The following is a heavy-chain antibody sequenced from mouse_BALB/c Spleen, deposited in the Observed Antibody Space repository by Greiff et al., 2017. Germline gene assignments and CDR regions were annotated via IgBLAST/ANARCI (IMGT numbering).Heavy chain of an antibody. CDR2: IYPGDGDT. CDR1: GYTFTSYW. CDR3: ARLTTATTFDD. Sequence: VKLVESGAELARPGASVKLSCKASGYTFTSYWMQWVKQRPGQGLEWIGAIYPGDGDTRYTQKFKGKATLTADKSSSTAYMQLSSLASEDSAVYYCARLTTATTFDDWGQGTTRTVSS. V-gene: IGHV1-87*01. J-gene: IGHJ2*01. D-gene: IGHD1-2*01.